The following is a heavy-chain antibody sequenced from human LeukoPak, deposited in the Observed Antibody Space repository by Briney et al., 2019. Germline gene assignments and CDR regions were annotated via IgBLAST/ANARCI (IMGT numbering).Heavy chain of an antibody. Sequence: GGSLRLSCAASGFTFSSYSMNWVRQAPGEGLEWVSYISSSGSTIYYEDSVKGRFTISRDNAKNSLYLQMNSLRAEDTAVYYCAELGITMIGGVWGKGTTVTISS. CDR1: GFTFSSYS. CDR2: ISSSGSTI. V-gene: IGHV3-48*04. CDR3: AELGITMIGGV. J-gene: IGHJ6*04. D-gene: IGHD3-10*02.